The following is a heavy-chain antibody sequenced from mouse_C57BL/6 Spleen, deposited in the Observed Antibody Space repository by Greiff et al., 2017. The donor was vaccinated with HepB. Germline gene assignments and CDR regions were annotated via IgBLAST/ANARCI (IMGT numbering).Heavy chain of an antibody. V-gene: IGHV1-85*01. CDR2: IYPRDGST. CDR1: GYTFTSYD. Sequence: QVQLKESGPELVKPGASVKLSCKASGYTFTSYDINWVKQRPGQGLEWIGWIYPRDGSTKYNEKFKGKATLTVDTSSSTAYMELHSLTSEDSAVYFCAMGGYDYDEAWFAYWGQGTLVTVSA. D-gene: IGHD2-4*01. J-gene: IGHJ3*01. CDR3: AMGGYDYDEAWFAY.